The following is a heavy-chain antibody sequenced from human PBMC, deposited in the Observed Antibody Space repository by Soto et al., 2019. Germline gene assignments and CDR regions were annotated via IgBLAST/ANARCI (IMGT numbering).Heavy chain of an antibody. CDR2: ISDSGGST. J-gene: IGHJ4*02. CDR3: AKERVVTTFFDY. CDR1: GFTFSNYA. D-gene: IGHD4-17*01. V-gene: IGHV3-23*01. Sequence: EVQLLESGGGLVQPGGSLRLSCASSGFTFSNYAMTWVRQAPGKGLEWVSTISDSGGSTYYADSVKGRFTISRDNSKNTVSLKMNSLRAEDTAVYYCAKERVVTTFFDYWGQGTLVTVSS.